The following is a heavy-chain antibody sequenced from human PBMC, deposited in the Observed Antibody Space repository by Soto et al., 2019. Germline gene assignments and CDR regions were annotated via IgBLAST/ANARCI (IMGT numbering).Heavy chain of an antibody. Sequence: QVQLVESGGGVVQPGTSLRLSCVGSGFTFRSYVIHWDRQAPGKGLEWVALTSYDGTNNYYGDSVKGRFTISRDNSKNTVDLQMDSLRLEDTSLYYCARWGTTGGLDVWGPGTLVSVSS. J-gene: IGHJ4*02. CDR3: ARWGTTGGLDV. CDR2: TSYDGTNN. CDR1: GFTFRSYV. D-gene: IGHD3-16*01. V-gene: IGHV3-30*19.